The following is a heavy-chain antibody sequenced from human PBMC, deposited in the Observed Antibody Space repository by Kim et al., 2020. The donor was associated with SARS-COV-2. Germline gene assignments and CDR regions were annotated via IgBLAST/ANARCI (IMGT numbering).Heavy chain of an antibody. CDR3: ERAEGPGAENWFDP. V-gene: IGHV3-74*01. D-gene: IGHD3-10*01. J-gene: IGHJ5*02. Sequence: GGTVKGRFTSSRDKAKNTLYLQMNSRRAEDTAVYYCERAEGPGAENWFDPWGQGTLVTVSS.